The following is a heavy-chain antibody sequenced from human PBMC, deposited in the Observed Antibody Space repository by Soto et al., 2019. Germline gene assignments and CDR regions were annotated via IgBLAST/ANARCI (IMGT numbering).Heavy chain of an antibody. J-gene: IGHJ4*02. D-gene: IGHD1-20*01. Sequence: GGSLRLSCAASGFTVSSNYMSWVRQAPGKGLEWVSVIYSGGSTYYADSVKGRFTISRHNSKNTLYLQMNSLRAEDTAVYYCARVSGYNWNLFDYWGQGTLVTVSS. V-gene: IGHV3-53*04. CDR2: IYSGGST. CDR1: GFTVSSNY. CDR3: ARVSGYNWNLFDY.